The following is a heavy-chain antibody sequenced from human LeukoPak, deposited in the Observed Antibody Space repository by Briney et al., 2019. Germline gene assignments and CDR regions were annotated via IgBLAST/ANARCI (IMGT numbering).Heavy chain of an antibody. CDR2: IIPMLGIA. CDR1: EGTFSSYL. J-gene: IGHJ4*02. Sequence: SVKVSCKASEGTFSSYLISWVRQAPGQGLEWMGRIIPMLGIANYAQKFRGRVTITADKSTSTVHMELSSLRSEDTAVYYCATEGVVVAAPHDYWGQGTLVTVSS. V-gene: IGHV1-69*04. D-gene: IGHD2-15*01. CDR3: ATEGVVVAAPHDY.